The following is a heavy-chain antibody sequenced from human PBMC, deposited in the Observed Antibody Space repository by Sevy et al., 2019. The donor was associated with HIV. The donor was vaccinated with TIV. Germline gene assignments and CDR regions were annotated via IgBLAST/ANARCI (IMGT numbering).Heavy chain of an antibody. CDR1: GGSFSGYY. V-gene: IGHV4-34*01. CDR2: IIHSGST. Sequence: SETLSLTCAVYGGSFSGYYWSWIRQPPGKGLEWIGKIIHSGSTNYNPSLKSRVTISADTSRNQFSLMLSSVTAADTAVYYCARGLRIVNHWYFDLWGRGTLVTVSS. CDR3: ARGLRIVNHWYFDL. J-gene: IGHJ2*01. D-gene: IGHD2-15*01.